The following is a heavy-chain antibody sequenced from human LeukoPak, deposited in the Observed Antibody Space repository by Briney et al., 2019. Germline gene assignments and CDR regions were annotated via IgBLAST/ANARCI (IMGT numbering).Heavy chain of an antibody. CDR1: GGTFSSYA. CDR3: ARESTAGVIGSFDY. V-gene: IGHV1-69*04. J-gene: IGHJ4*02. CDR2: IIPIFGIA. Sequence: AASVKVSCKASGGTFSSYAISWVRQAPGQGLEWMGRIIPIFGIANYAQKFQGRVTITADKSTSTAYMELSSLRSEDTAVYYCARESTAGVIGSFDYWAREPWSPSPQ. D-gene: IGHD3-16*02.